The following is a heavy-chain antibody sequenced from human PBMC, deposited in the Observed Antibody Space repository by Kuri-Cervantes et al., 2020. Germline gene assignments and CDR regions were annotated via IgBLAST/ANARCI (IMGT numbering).Heavy chain of an antibody. CDR1: GYTFTGHY. Sequence: ASVKVSCKASGYTFTGHYMHWVRQAPGQGLEWMGWINPNSGGTNYAQKFQGRVTMTRDTSISTAYMELSRLRSEDTAVYYCARSAPKYCSSTSCYFWFDPWGRGTLVTVSS. D-gene: IGHD2-2*01. CDR2: INPNSGGT. V-gene: IGHV1-2*02. J-gene: IGHJ5*02. CDR3: ARSAPKYCSSTSCYFWFDP.